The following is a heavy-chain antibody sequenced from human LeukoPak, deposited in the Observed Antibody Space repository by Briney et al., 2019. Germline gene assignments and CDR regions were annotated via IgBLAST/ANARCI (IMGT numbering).Heavy chain of an antibody. Sequence: SQTLSLTCTVSGGSISSGGYYWGWLRQHPGKGLEWLGYIYYSGSTYYNPSLKSRVTISVDTSKNQFSLKLSSVTAADTAVYYCAGYCGGDCYPPNWYFDLWGRGTLVTVSS. J-gene: IGHJ2*01. CDR2: IYYSGST. V-gene: IGHV4-31*03. D-gene: IGHD2-21*02. CDR1: GGSISSGGYY. CDR3: AGYCGGDCYPPNWYFDL.